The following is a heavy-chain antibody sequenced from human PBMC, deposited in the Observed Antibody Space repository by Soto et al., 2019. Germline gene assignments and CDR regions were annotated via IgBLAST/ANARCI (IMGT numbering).Heavy chain of an antibody. CDR2: IIPIFGTA. Sequence: ASVKVSCKASGGTFSSYAISWVRRAPGQGLEWMGGIIPIFGTANYAQKFQGRVTITADESTSTAYMELSSLRSEDTAVYYCAREAKLYSSTTLSYYYGMDVWGQGTTVTVSS. J-gene: IGHJ6*02. V-gene: IGHV1-69*13. D-gene: IGHD5-18*01. CDR1: GGTFSSYA. CDR3: AREAKLYSSTTLSYYYGMDV.